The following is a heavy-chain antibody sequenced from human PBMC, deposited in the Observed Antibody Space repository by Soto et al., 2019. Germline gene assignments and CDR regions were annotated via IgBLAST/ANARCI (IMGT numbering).Heavy chain of an antibody. CDR2: ICYSGST. Sequence: SASLSLTCTVSGDSPSRADYCCSWIRQAPETGPEWIGYICYSGSTYHKPSLKSRTSMSVDSSKRQFPLPLTSGTAADTAVYYGDRAESGLFDYWGQGRLVTVSS. D-gene: IGHD5-12*01. V-gene: IGHV4-30-4*08. CDR3: DRAESGLFDY. CDR1: GDSPSRADYC. J-gene: IGHJ4*02.